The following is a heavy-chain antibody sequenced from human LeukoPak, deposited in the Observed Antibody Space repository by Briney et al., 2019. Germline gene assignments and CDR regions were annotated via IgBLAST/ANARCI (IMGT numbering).Heavy chain of an antibody. CDR2: IYYTGST. V-gene: IGHV4-59*12. J-gene: IGHJ4*02. D-gene: IGHD1-14*01. CDR1: GGSISSYY. CDR3: ARGGNRYRYDY. Sequence: SETLPLTCTVSGGSISSYYWSWIRQPPGKGLEWIGYIYYTGSTNYNPSLKSRVTMSLDTSKNQFSLKLRSVTAADTAVYYCARGGNRYRYDYWGQGTLVTVSS.